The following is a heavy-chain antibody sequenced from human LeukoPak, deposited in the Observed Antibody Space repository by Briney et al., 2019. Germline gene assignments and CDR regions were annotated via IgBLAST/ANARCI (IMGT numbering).Heavy chain of an antibody. D-gene: IGHD3-16*01. CDR2: ISSDGSHI. CDR3: VKGRPWGDS. Sequence: GGSLRLSCAASGFIFSDFGMHWVRQSPGKGLEWLAVISSDGSHIYYADSVKGRFTISRDNSQNTLYLQLTGLRTDDTGIYHCVKGRPWGDSWGQGTLVTASS. CDR1: GFIFSDFG. V-gene: IGHV3-30*18. J-gene: IGHJ4*02.